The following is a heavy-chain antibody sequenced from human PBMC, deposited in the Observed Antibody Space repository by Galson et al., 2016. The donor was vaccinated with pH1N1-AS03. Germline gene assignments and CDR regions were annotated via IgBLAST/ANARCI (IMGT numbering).Heavy chain of an antibody. V-gene: IGHV1-2*02. CDR3: AITAVADLEFDY. CDR2: INPNSGGT. J-gene: IGHJ4*02. Sequence: SVKVSCKASGYTFTRYYMHWVRQAPGQGLEWMGWINPNSGGTNYAQKFQGRVTMTRDTSISTAYMELSRLRSDDTAVYYRAITAVADLEFDYWGPGTLVTVSS. CDR1: GYTFTRYY. D-gene: IGHD6-19*01.